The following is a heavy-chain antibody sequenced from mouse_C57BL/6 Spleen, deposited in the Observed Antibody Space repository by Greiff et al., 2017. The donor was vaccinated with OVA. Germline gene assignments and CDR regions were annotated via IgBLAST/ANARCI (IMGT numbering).Heavy chain of an antibody. CDR2: ISDGGSYT. J-gene: IGHJ4*01. D-gene: IGHD2-5*01. CDR1: GFTFSSYA. V-gene: IGHV5-4*01. CDR3: ARDGNHPPTIVTYYYAMDY. Sequence: EVQVVESGGGLAKPGGSLKLSCAASGFTFSSYAMSWVRQTPEKRLEWVATISDGGSYTYYPDNVKGRFTISRDNAKNNLYLQMSHLKSEDTAMYYCARDGNHPPTIVTYYYAMDYWGQGTSVTVSS.